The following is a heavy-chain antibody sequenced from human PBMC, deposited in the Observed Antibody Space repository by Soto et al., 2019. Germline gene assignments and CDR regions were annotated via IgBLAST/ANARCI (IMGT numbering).Heavy chain of an antibody. CDR3: VRVSVVRITMIVVAKGAFDI. V-gene: IGHV1-46*01. J-gene: IGHJ3*02. D-gene: IGHD3-22*01. Sequence: ASVKVSCKTSGYMFSSYYIHWVRQAPGQGLEWMGNIIPSVGTTTYAQKFQGRVTMTRDKSTTTVYMELSSLRSEDTAVYFCVRVSVVRITMIVVAKGAFDIWGQGTMVTVSS. CDR1: GYMFSSYY. CDR2: IIPSVGTT.